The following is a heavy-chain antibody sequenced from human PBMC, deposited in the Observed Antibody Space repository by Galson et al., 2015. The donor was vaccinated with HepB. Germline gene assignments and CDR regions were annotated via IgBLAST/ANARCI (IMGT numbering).Heavy chain of an antibody. CDR2: IGTTRSNI. V-gene: IGHV3-21*01. CDR1: GFTFSTYS. D-gene: IGHD3-10*01. CDR3: ARDFGAFGSGYGMDV. J-gene: IGHJ6*02. Sequence: SLRLSCAASGFTFSTYSMNWVRQAPGKGLEWVSCIGTTRSNIYYADSVKGRFTISRDNAKNSLYLQMNSLRVGDTAIYYCARDFGAFGSGYGMDVWGQGTTVTVSS.